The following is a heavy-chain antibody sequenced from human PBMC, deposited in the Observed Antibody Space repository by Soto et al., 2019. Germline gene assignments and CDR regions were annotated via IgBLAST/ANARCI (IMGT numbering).Heavy chain of an antibody. D-gene: IGHD2-21*02. V-gene: IGHV4-61*01. CDR1: GCSVSSCSYY. J-gene: IGHJ5*02. CDR3: ARVGGLDCGGDCYSNWFDP. CDR2: IYYSGST. Sequence: SGTLSLTCTVSGCSVSSCSYYWSWIRQPPGKGLEWIGYIYYSGSTNYNPSLKSRVTISVDTSKNQFSLKLSSVTAADTAVYYCARVGGLDCGGDCYSNWFDPWGQGTLVTVSS.